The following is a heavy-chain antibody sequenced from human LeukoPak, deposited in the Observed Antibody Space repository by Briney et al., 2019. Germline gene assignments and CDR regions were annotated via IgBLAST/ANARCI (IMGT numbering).Heavy chain of an antibody. J-gene: IGHJ4*02. CDR2: IYYSGST. Sequence: PSETLSLTCTVSGGSISSSSYYWAWIRQPPGKGLEWIGSIYYSGSTYYNPSLKSRVTISVDTSKNQFSLKLSSVTAADTAVYYCARITMVRGVDYWGQGTLVTVSS. D-gene: IGHD3-10*01. V-gene: IGHV4-39*01. CDR3: ARITMVRGVDY. CDR1: GGSISSSSYY.